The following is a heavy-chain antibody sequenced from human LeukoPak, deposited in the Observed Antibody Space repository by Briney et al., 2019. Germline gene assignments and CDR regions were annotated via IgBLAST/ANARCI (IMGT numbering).Heavy chain of an antibody. V-gene: IGHV3-7*01. Sequence: GGSLGLSCAASGFTFSSYWMSWVRQAPGKGLEWVANMNQDGSEKYYVDSVKGRFTISRDNAKNSLYLQMNNLRAEDTAVYYCARGGELLRPADYWGQGTLVTVSS. J-gene: IGHJ4*02. D-gene: IGHD1-26*01. CDR2: MNQDGSEK. CDR1: GFTFSSYW. CDR3: ARGGELLRPADY.